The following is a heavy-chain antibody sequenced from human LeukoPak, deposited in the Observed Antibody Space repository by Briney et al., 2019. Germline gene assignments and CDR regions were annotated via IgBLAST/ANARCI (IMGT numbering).Heavy chain of an antibody. Sequence: SETLSLTCTVSGGSISSGDYYWSWIRQPPGKGLEWIGYIYYSGSTYYNPSLKSRVTISVDTSKNQFSLKLSSVTAADTAVYYCARAYDYSNYANWFDPWGQGTLVTVSS. CDR3: ARAYDYSNYANWFDP. J-gene: IGHJ5*02. CDR2: IYYSGST. CDR1: GGSISSGDYY. V-gene: IGHV4-30-4*08. D-gene: IGHD4-11*01.